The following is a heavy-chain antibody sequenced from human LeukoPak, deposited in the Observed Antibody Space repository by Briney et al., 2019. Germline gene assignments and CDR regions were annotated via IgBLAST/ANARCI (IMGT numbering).Heavy chain of an antibody. V-gene: IGHV3-48*02. CDR1: GFSFSNYY. CDR3: ARDQSDYYGSGSYSEGSY. J-gene: IGHJ4*02. D-gene: IGHD3-10*01. Sequence: GGSLRLSCAASGFSFSNYYMNWVRQAPGKGLEWVSYISSGSSIRYFADSVKGRFTISRDNGENSLFLQMNGLRDEDTAVYYCARDQSDYYGSGSYSEGSYWGQGTLVTVSS. CDR2: ISSGSSIR.